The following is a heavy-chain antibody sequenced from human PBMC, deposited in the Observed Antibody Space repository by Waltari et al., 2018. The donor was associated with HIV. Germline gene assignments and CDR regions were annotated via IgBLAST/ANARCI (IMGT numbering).Heavy chain of an antibody. CDR3: KGSTVTTTRYPYYFDY. Sequence: QVQLQESGPGLVKPSETLSLTCTVSGGSISSYYWSWIRQPPGKGLEWIGYIYYSGSTNYNPSLKSRVTISVDTSKNQFSLKLSSVTAADTAVYYCKGSTVTTTRYPYYFDYWGQGTLVTVSS. D-gene: IGHD4-17*01. J-gene: IGHJ4*02. CDR2: IYYSGST. CDR1: GGSISSYY. V-gene: IGHV4-59*01.